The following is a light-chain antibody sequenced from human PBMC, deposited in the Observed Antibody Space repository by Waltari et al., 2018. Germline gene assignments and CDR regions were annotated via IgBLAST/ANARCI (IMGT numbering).Light chain of an antibody. Sequence: DVVMTQSPLSLPVTLGQPASISCRSSQSLVPSDGNTYLNWFQQRPGQSPRRLIYKVSNRDSGVPDRFSGSGSGTDFTLKISRVEAEDVGVYYCMQGTHWLWTFGQGTKVEIK. CDR1: QSLVPSDGNTY. CDR2: KVS. V-gene: IGKV2-30*02. J-gene: IGKJ1*01. CDR3: MQGTHWLWT.